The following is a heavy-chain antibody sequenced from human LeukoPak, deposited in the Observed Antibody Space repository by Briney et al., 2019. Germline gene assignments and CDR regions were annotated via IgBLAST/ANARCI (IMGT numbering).Heavy chain of an antibody. Sequence: GSSVKVSCKASGGTFSSYAISWVRQAPGQGLEWMGGIIPIFGTANYAQKFQGRVTITTDESTSTAYMELSSLRSEDTAVYYCARGTLNYDFWSGYYSGFDPWGQGTLVTVSS. V-gene: IGHV1-69*05. CDR1: GGTFSSYA. J-gene: IGHJ5*02. CDR2: IIPIFGTA. CDR3: ARGTLNYDFWSGYYSGFDP. D-gene: IGHD3-3*01.